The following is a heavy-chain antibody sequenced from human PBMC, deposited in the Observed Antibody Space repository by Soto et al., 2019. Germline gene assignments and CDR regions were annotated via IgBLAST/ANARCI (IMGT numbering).Heavy chain of an antibody. Sequence: GGSLRLSCAASGFTFSSYAMHWVRQAPGKGLEWVAVISYDGSNKYYADSVKGRFTISRDNSKNTLYLQMNSLRAEDTAVYYCAREGYSSSPYYGMDVWGQGTTVTVSS. CDR3: AREGYSSSPYYGMDV. CDR1: GFTFSSYA. J-gene: IGHJ6*02. CDR2: ISYDGSNK. D-gene: IGHD6-13*01. V-gene: IGHV3-30-3*01.